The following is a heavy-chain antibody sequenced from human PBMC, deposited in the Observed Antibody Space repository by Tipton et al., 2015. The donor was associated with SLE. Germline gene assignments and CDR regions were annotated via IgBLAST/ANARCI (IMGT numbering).Heavy chain of an antibody. CDR1: GDSISSRYW. CDR2: IFHSGST. Sequence: SLRLSCTVSGDSISSRYWWSWVRQPPGKGLRGIGEIFHSGSTNYNPSLRSRLAISLDKSKNQFSLKLNSLTAADTAVYYCARRIRRFAFDIWGHGKMVTVSS. J-gene: IGHJ3*02. D-gene: IGHD2/OR15-2a*01. CDR3: ARRIRRFAFDI. V-gene: IGHV4-4*02.